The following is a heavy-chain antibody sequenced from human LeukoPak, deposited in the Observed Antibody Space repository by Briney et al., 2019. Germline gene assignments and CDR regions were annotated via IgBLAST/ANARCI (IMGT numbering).Heavy chain of an antibody. CDR3: ARGTYYYDSSGYYEYFQH. J-gene: IGHJ1*01. V-gene: IGHV1-2*02. CDR1: GYTFTGYY. CDR2: INPNSGST. D-gene: IGHD3-22*01. Sequence: GASVKVSCKASGYTFTGYYMHWVRQAPGQGLEWMGWINPNSGSTNYAQKFQGRVTMTRDTSISTAYMELSRLRSDDTAVYYCARGTYYYDSSGYYEYFQHWGQGTLVTVSS.